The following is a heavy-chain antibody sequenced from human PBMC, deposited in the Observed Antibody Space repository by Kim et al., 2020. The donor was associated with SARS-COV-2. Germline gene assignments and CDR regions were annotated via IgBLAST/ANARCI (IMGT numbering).Heavy chain of an antibody. Sequence: SETLSLTCTVSGYSISSGYYWGWIRQPPGKGLGWLGSIYHSGSTYYNPSLKSRVTISVDTSKNQFSLKLSSVTAADTAVYYCSFAGGYYYDSSGYYDAFDIWGQGTMVTVSS. CDR2: IYHSGST. J-gene: IGHJ3*02. CDR3: SFAGGYYYDSSGYYDAFDI. CDR1: GYSISSGYY. V-gene: IGHV4-38-2*02. D-gene: IGHD3-22*01.